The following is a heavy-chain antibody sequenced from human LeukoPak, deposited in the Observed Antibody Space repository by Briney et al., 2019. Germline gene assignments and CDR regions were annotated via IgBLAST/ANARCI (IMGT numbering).Heavy chain of an antibody. CDR3: ARDPPLDSSGY. V-gene: IGHV4-34*01. CDR1: GGSFSGYY. CDR2: INHSGST. Sequence: SETLSLTCAVYGGSFSGYYWSWIRQPPGKGQEWIGEINHSGSTNYNPSLKSRVTISVDTSKNQFSPKLSSVTAADTAVYYCARDPPLDSSGYWGQGTLVTVSS. D-gene: IGHD3-22*01. J-gene: IGHJ4*02.